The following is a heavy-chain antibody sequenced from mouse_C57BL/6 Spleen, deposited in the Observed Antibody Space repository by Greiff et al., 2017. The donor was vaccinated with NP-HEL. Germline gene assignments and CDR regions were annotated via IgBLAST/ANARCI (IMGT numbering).Heavy chain of an antibody. CDR1: GYTFTDYN. CDR3: ARLDYDYDY. CDR2: INPNNGGT. J-gene: IGHJ2*01. Sequence: EVQLQQSGPELVKPGASVKMSCKASGYTFTDYNMHWVKQSHGKSLEWIGYINPNNGGTSYNQKFKGKATLTVNKTSRMAYMELSSLTSEDSACECCARLDYDYDYWGQGTTLTVSS. D-gene: IGHD2-4*01. V-gene: IGHV1-22*01.